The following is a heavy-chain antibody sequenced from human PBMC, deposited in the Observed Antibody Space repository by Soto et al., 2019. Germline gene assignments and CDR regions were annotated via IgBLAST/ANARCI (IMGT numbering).Heavy chain of an antibody. CDR2: IITLFGTA. CDR3: AREVGYGDFSAARLD. V-gene: IGHV1-69*01. CDR1: GGTFSSHS. J-gene: IGHJ4*02. Sequence: VQLMQSGAEVKQPGSSVKVSCKASGGTFSSHSINWVRQAPGQGLEWMGGIITLFGTATYAQNFQGRVTITADQSTSTAYMELNSLRSDDTAVYYCAREVGYGDFSAARLDWGQGTLVTVSS. D-gene: IGHD4-17*01.